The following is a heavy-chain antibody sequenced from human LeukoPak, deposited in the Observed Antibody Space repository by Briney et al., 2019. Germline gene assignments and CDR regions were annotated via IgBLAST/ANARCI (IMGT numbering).Heavy chain of an antibody. CDR3: ARDRRRFYYGSGRDNWFDP. D-gene: IGHD3-10*01. V-gene: IGHV1-18*01. CDR2: ISAYNGNT. J-gene: IGHJ5*02. CDR1: GYTFTSYG. Sequence: GASVKVSGKASGYTFTSYGISWVRQAPGQGLEWMGWISAYNGNTNYAQKLQGRVTMTTDTSTSTAYMELRSLRSDDTAVYYCARDRRRFYYGSGRDNWFDPWGQGTLVTVSS.